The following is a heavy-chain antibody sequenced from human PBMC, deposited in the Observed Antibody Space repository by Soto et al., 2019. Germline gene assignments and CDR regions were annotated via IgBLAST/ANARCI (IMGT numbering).Heavy chain of an antibody. CDR3: ARVSLTWAVAGPELFDS. V-gene: IGHV4-59*01. D-gene: IGHD6-19*01. J-gene: IGHJ5*01. CDR2: IYYSGST. CDR1: GGSISSYY. Sequence: PSETLSLTCTVSGGSISSYYWSWIRQPPGKGLEWIGYIYYSGSTNYNPSLKSRVTISVDTSKNQFSLKLSSVTAADTAVYYCARVSLTWAVAGPELFDSWGQGTLVIVSS.